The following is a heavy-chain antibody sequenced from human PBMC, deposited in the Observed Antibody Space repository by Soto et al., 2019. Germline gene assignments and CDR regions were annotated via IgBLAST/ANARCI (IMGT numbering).Heavy chain of an antibody. CDR3: ARDHYDSSGYIAFDI. V-gene: IGHV1-2*04. D-gene: IGHD3-22*01. J-gene: IGHJ3*02. Sequence: ASVKVSCKASGYTFTGYYMHWVRQAPGQGLEWMGWINPNSGGTNYAQKFQGWVTMTRDTSISTVYMELSRLRSDDTAVYYCARDHYDSSGYIAFDIWGQGTMVTVSS. CDR1: GYTFTGYY. CDR2: INPNSGGT.